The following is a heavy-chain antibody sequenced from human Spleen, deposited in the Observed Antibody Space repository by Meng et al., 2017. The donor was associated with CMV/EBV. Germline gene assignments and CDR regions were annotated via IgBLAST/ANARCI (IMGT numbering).Heavy chain of an antibody. V-gene: IGHV3-9*01. D-gene: IGHD2-2*02. J-gene: IGHJ4*02. CDR1: GFTFDDYA. CDR3: VKDIYSGVVPAAIFDY. CDR2: INWNSGSI. Sequence: SLKISCAASGFTFDDYAMHWVRQGPGKGLAWVSGINWNSGSIGYADSAEGRFTISRDNAKNSLYLQMNSLRAEDTALYFCVKDIYSGVVPAAIFDYWGQGTLVTVSS.